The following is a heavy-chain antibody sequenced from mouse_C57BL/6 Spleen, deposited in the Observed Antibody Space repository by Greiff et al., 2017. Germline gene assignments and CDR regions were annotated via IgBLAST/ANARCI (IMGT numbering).Heavy chain of an antibody. V-gene: IGHV1-53*01. CDR2: INPSNGGT. J-gene: IGHJ1*03. D-gene: IGHD2-1*01. Sequence: QVQLQQPGTELVKPGASVKLSCKASASTSPSSWMPWVKQRPGQGLGWIGNINPSNGGTNYNEKFKSKATLTVDKSSSTAYMQLSSLTSEDSAVYYCARERGNYGWYFDVWGTGTTVTVSS. CDR3: ARERGNYGWYFDV. CDR1: ASTSPSSW.